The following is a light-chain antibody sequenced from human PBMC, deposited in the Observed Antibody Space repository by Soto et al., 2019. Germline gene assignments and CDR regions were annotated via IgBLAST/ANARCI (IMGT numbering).Light chain of an antibody. CDR2: DVN. V-gene: IGLV2-14*03. CDR1: SSDVGGYNY. Sequence: QSALTQPASVSGSPGQSITISCTGTSSDVGGYNYVSWYQQHPGKAPKLLIYDVNNRPPGVSNRFSGSKSGNTASLTISGLHAEDEADYYCTSYTPTSTVIFGGGTKLTVL. J-gene: IGLJ2*01. CDR3: TSYTPTSTVI.